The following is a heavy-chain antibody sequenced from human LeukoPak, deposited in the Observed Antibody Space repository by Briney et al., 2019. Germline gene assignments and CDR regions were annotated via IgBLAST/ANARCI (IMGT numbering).Heavy chain of an antibody. Sequence: GGSLRLSCVASGLPFSFYSMNWVRQAPGEGLQWVSSISSSSTSIDYADAVKGRFTISRDNAKKSLFLQMNSLRAEDTAVYFCARKVVGATTPYHAFDLWGQGTKVTVSP. D-gene: IGHD1-26*01. V-gene: IGHV3-21*01. CDR3: ARKVVGATTPYHAFDL. J-gene: IGHJ3*01. CDR2: ISSSSTSI. CDR1: GLPFSFYS.